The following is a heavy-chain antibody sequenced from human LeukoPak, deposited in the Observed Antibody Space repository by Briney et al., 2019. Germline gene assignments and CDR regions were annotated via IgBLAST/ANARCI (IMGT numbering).Heavy chain of an antibody. J-gene: IGHJ1*01. CDR3: AKGRLFGNWNYETSVHGAEYFQH. CDR2: ISGSGGST. CDR1: GFTFSNYG. V-gene: IGHV3-23*01. Sequence: PGGSLRLSCAASGFTFSNYGMHWVRQAPGKGLEWVSAISGSGGSTYYADSVKGRFTISRDNSKNTLYLQMNSLRAEDTAVYYCAKGRLFGNWNYETSVHGAEYFQHWGQGTLVTVSS. D-gene: IGHD1-7*01.